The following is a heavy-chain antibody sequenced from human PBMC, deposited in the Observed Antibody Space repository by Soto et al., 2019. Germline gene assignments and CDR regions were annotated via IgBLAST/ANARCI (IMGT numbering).Heavy chain of an antibody. Sequence: SCKASGFTFADSAVHWVRQAPGKGLEWVAVISDDGSNKYNIASEEGRFTISRDNSKNTLSLQMNSLRDEDTAVYYCARGGGYSYGTNDAFDIWGQGTMVTVSS. J-gene: IGHJ3*02. D-gene: IGHD5-18*01. V-gene: IGHV3-30*04. CDR3: ARGGGYSYGTNDAFDI. CDR1: GFTFADSA. CDR2: ISDDGSNK.